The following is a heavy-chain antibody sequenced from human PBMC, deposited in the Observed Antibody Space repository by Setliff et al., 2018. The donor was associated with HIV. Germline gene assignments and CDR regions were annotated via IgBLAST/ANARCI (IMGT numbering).Heavy chain of an antibody. Sequence: ASVKVSCKTSAYTFTDYFVHWVRLAPGQGLEWMGWINPKTAATQYPQDFQGRVTMTSDTSTTTVYMELTRLRSDDTAVYYCARDLFGSWYTGSSGLAHWGQGTLVTVS. CDR2: INPKTAAT. CDR3: ARDLFGSWYTGSSGLAH. D-gene: IGHD2-2*02. J-gene: IGHJ4*02. V-gene: IGHV1-2*02. CDR1: AYTFTDYF.